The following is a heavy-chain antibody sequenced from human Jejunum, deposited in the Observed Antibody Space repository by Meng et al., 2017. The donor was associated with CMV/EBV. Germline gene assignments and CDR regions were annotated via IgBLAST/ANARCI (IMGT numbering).Heavy chain of an antibody. CDR2: IKTKTDGETT. V-gene: IGHV3-15*01. J-gene: IGHJ4*02. Sequence: FSNAWMGWVRQAPGKRLEWVGRIKTKTDGETTDYAAPVKGRFIISRDDSENTLYLQMNSLKTKDTAVYYCTTGATVFGVVIMGANFWGQGTLVTVSS. CDR1: FSNAW. CDR3: TTGATVFGVVIMGANF. D-gene: IGHD3-3*01.